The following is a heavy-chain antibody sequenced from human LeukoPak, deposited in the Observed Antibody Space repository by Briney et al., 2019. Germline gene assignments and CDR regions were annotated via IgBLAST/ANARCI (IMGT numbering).Heavy chain of an antibody. CDR1: GFTFSTYG. CDR3: AKGWDTKSTSRSPFDY. D-gene: IGHD1-26*01. Sequence: PGGSLRLSCAASGFTFSTYGMHWVRQAPGKGLEWVAVISYDGSNKYYADSVKGRFTISRDNSKNTLSLQMNSLRSEDTAAYYCAKGWDTKSTSRSPFDYWGQGTLVTVSS. V-gene: IGHV3-30*18. CDR2: ISYDGSNK. J-gene: IGHJ4*02.